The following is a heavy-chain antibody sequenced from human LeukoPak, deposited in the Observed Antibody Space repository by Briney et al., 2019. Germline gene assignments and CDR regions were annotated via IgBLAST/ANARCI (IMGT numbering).Heavy chain of an antibody. CDR2: IYRGGST. Sequence: GGSLRLSCAASGFTFDDYGMSWVRQAPVKGLEWVSVIYRGGSTYYADSVKGRFTISRDNSKNTLYLQMNSLRAEDTAVYYCARDEGVAGEPSYFYYWGQGTLVTVSS. CDR1: GFTFDDYG. V-gene: IGHV3-66*01. D-gene: IGHD6-19*01. CDR3: ARDEGVAGEPSYFYY. J-gene: IGHJ4*02.